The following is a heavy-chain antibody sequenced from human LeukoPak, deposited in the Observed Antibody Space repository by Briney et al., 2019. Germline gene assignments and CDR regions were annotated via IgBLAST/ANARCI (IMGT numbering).Heavy chain of an antibody. CDR3: AKDEGYCSGGSCYYDY. Sequence: PGGSLRLSCAASGFTFSSYAMSWVRQAPGKGLEWVSAISGSGGSTYYADSVKGRFTISRDNSKNTLHLQMNSLRAEDTAVYYCAKDEGYCSGGSCYYDYWGQGTLVTVSS. CDR1: GFTFSSYA. V-gene: IGHV3-23*01. CDR2: ISGSGGST. J-gene: IGHJ4*02. D-gene: IGHD2-15*01.